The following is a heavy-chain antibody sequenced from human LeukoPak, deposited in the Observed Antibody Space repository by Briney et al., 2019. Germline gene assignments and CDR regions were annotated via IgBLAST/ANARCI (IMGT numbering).Heavy chain of an antibody. J-gene: IGHJ4*02. Sequence: SETLSLTCTVSGDSTNSLDLWSWVRQPPGKGLEWIGEMYLSGTTHSNPSVKSRVTISIDKSKNQFFLNLSSVTAADTAVYYCAGLVGRYSSGLYYYYFDYWGQGTLVTVSS. CDR2: MYLSGTT. CDR3: AGLVGRYSSGLYYYYFDY. D-gene: IGHD3-22*01. CDR1: GDSTNSLDL. V-gene: IGHV4-4*02.